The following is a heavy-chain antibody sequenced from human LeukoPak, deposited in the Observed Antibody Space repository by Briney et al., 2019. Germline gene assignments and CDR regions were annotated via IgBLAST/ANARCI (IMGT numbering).Heavy chain of an antibody. V-gene: IGHV3-48*03. CDR2: ISSNGSTI. Sequence: GGSLRLSCAVSGFTFSSYEMNWVRQAPGKGLEWVSYISSNGSTIYSADSVKGRFTISRDNAKNLLYLQMNSLRAEDTAVYYCARYSSGWRYFDYWGQGTLVTVSS. D-gene: IGHD6-19*01. CDR1: GFTFSSYE. CDR3: ARYSSGWRYFDY. J-gene: IGHJ4*02.